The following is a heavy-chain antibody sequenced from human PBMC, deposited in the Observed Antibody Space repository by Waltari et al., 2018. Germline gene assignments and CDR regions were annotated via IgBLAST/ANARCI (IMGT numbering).Heavy chain of an antibody. V-gene: IGHV1-69*08. CDR3: ASGLIRGSGGSCYSEVSGYYYGMDV. CDR2: IIPIFGTA. CDR1: GGTFSSYA. J-gene: IGHJ6*02. D-gene: IGHD2-15*01. Sequence: QVQLVQSGAEVKKPGSSVKVSCKASGGTFSSYAISWVRQAPGQGLEWMGRIIPIFGTANYAQKFQGRVTITADKSTSTAYMELSSLRSEDTAVYYCASGLIRGSGGSCYSEVSGYYYGMDVWGQGTTVTVSS.